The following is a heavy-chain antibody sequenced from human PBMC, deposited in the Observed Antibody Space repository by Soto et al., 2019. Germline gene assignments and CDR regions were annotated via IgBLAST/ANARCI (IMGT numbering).Heavy chain of an antibody. J-gene: IGHJ4*02. D-gene: IGHD2-15*01. CDR3: ARGGRYCSGGSCYFGETKLFDY. V-gene: IGHV4-34*01. Sequence: SETLSLTCAVYGGSFSGYYWSWIRQPPGKGLEWIGEINHSGSTNYNPSLKSRVTISVDTSKNQFSLKLSSVTAADTAVYYCARGGRYCSGGSCYFGETKLFDYWGQGTLVTVSS. CDR2: INHSGST. CDR1: GGSFSGYY.